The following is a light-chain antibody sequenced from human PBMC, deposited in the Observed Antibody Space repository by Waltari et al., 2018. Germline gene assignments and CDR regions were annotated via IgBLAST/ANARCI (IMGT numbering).Light chain of an antibody. V-gene: IGLV7-43*01. CDR2: STT. J-gene: IGLJ3*02. Sequence: QTVVTQEASLTVSPGGTVTLTCASSTGAVTSTYYPNWFQQKPGLAPRALIYSTTNKHFWTPARFSGSLLGGKAALTLSGVLPEDEAEYYCLLYYGGAWVFGGGTKLTVL. CDR3: LLYYGGAWV. CDR1: TGAVTSTYY.